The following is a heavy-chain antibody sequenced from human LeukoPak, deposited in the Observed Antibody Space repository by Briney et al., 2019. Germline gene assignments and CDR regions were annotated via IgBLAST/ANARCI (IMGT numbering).Heavy chain of an antibody. V-gene: IGHV6-1*01. CDR2: TYYRSKWYN. Sequence: SQTLSLTCAISGDSVSSNSAAWNWIRQSPSRGLEWLGRTYYRSKWYNDYAVSVKSRITINPDTSKNQFSLQLNSVTPEDTAVYYCAREGYSGYDDLNYYYYYMDVWGKGTTVTVSS. CDR3: AREGYSGYDDLNYYYYYMDV. D-gene: IGHD5-12*01. CDR1: GDSVSSNSAA. J-gene: IGHJ6*03.